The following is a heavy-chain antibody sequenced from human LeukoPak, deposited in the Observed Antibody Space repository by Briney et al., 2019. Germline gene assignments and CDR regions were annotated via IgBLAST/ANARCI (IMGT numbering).Heavy chain of an antibody. CDR3: ARVFWSGYYLFDY. D-gene: IGHD3-3*01. V-gene: IGHV3-21*01. J-gene: IGHJ4*02. Sequence: SGGSLRLSCAASGFTFSSYSMNWVRQAPGKGLEWVSSISSSSSYIYYADSVKGRFTISRDNAKNSLYLQMNSLRAEDTAVYYCARVFWSGYYLFDYWGQGTLVTVSS. CDR2: ISSSSSYI. CDR1: GFTFSSYS.